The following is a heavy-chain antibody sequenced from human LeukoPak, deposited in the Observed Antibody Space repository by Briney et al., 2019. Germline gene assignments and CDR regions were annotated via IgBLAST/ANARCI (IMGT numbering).Heavy chain of an antibody. J-gene: IGHJ4*02. V-gene: IGHV3-33*01. CDR1: GFTFSSYG. D-gene: IGHD1-26*01. CDR3: ARDFGRELLDPLDY. Sequence: GGSLRLSCAACGFTFSSYGMPWVRQAPGKGLEWVAVIWYDGSNKYYADSVKGRFTISRDNSKNTLYLQMNSLRAEDTAVYYCARDFGRELLDPLDYWGQGTLVTVSS. CDR2: IWYDGSNK.